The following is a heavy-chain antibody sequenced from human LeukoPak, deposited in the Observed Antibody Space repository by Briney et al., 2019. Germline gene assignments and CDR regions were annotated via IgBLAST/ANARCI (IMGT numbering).Heavy chain of an antibody. V-gene: IGHV3-9*01. Sequence: GGSLRLSSAASGFTFDDYAMHWVRQAPGRGLEWVSGISWNSGSIGYADSVKGRFTISRDNAKNSLYLQMNSLRAEDTALYYCAKDAHMKVAPAGSMDVWGQGTTVTVSS. CDR2: ISWNSGSI. CDR1: GFTFDDYA. J-gene: IGHJ6*02. D-gene: IGHD3-22*01. CDR3: AKDAHMKVAPAGSMDV.